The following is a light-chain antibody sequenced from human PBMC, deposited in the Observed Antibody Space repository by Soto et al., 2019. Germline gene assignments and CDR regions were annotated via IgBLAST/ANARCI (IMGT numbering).Light chain of an antibody. CDR3: QQYNSDSRT. Sequence: DIQMTQSPSSVSASVGDRVTITCRASQGINNWLAWYQQKPGKAPQLLIYAASTLQSGVPSRFSGSGSGTEFSLTISSLQPDDFATYYCQQYNSDSRTFGQGTKVDIK. J-gene: IGKJ1*01. CDR2: AAS. CDR1: QGINNW. V-gene: IGKV1D-16*01.